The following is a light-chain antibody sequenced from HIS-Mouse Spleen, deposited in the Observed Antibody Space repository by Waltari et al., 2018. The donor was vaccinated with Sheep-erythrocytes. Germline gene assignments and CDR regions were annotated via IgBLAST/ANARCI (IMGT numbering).Light chain of an antibody. CDR2: EDS. V-gene: IGLV3-1*01. CDR3: QAWDSSTAV. Sequence: SYELTQPPSVSVSLGHTASITCSGDHLGDKYACWYQQKPGQSPVLVIYEDSKRPSGIPERFSGSNSGNTATLTISGTQAMDEADYYCQAWDSSTAVFGGGTKLTVL. CDR1: HLGDKY. J-gene: IGLJ2*01.